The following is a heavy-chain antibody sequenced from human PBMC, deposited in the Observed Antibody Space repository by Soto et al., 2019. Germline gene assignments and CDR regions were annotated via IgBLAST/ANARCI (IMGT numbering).Heavy chain of an antibody. J-gene: IGHJ6*02. CDR2: GYYSGST. V-gene: IGHV4-61*01. CDR1: GGSVVSCSYY. Sequence: SETLSLSCTVSGGSVVSCSYYGSWVRQPPGTGLEWIGYGYYSGSTNYNPSLKSRVTISVDTSKNQFSLKLSSVTAADTAVYYCARDNVGDYDFWSGYYTGYYYYYGMDVWGQGTTVTVSS. D-gene: IGHD3-3*01. CDR3: ARDNVGDYDFWSGYYTGYYYYYGMDV.